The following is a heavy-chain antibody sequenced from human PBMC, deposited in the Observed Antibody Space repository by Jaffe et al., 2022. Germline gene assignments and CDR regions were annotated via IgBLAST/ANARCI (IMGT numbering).Heavy chain of an antibody. V-gene: IGHV3-23*01. CDR2: ISGSGGST. J-gene: IGHJ1*01. CDR3: AKDMLGEQQLGVCFQH. D-gene: IGHD6-13*01. CDR1: GFTFSSYA. Sequence: EVQLLESGGGLVQPGGSLRLSCAASGFTFSSYAMSWVRQAPGKGLEWVSAISGSGGSTYYADSVKGRFTISRDNSKNTLYLQMNSLRAEDTAVYYCAKDMLGEQQLGVCFQHWGQGTLVTVSS.